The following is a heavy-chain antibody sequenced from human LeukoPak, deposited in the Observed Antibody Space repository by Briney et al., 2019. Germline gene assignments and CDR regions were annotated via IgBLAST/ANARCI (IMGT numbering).Heavy chain of an antibody. J-gene: IGHJ4*02. CDR2: IDPSGGST. CDR1: GYTFTSYD. Sequence: ASVKVSCKASGYTFTSYDINWVRQAPGQGLEWMGLIDPSGGSTSYEQKFQGRVTITRDTSTSTMYMELNSLRSEDTALYYCARAGSAYYLLDYWGQGTLVTVSS. CDR3: ARAGSAYYLLDY. V-gene: IGHV1-46*01. D-gene: IGHD3-22*01.